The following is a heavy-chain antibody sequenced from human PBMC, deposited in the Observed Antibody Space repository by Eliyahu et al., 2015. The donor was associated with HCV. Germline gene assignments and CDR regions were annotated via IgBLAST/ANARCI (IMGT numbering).Heavy chain of an antibody. J-gene: IGHJ5*02. D-gene: IGHD6-19*01. Sequence: QVQLQESGPGLVKPSETLSLTCTVXGGXITTYYWSWIRQPPGKGLEWIGYIHYSGSTNYNPSLKSRVTISVDTSKNQFSLNLTSVTAADTAVYYCASGGGGIAVAGTGGWFDPWGQGTLVTVSS. CDR2: IHYSGST. V-gene: IGHV4-59*01. CDR1: GGXITTYY. CDR3: ASGGGGIAVAGTGGWFDP.